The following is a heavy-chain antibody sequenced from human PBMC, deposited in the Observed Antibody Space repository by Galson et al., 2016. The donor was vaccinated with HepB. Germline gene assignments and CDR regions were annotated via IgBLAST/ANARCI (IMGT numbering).Heavy chain of an antibody. Sequence: SLRLSCAASGYAFLNYHMSWIRQAPGKGPQWVSYISGSGSDINYEDSVRGRFTISKDNAKNLLYLQLNSLRVEDTAVYYCVRSTYGDWHSVWGQGTKVTVSS. J-gene: IGHJ4*02. CDR1: GYAFLNYH. CDR2: ISGSGSDI. V-gene: IGHV3-11*01. CDR3: VRSTYGDWHSV. D-gene: IGHD4-17*01.